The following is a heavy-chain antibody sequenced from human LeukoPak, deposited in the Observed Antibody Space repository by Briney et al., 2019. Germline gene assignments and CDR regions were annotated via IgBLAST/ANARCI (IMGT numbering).Heavy chain of an antibody. CDR1: GFTFSTYE. CDR3: ARLFSSALDY. CDR2: ISNSGNTI. Sequence: GSLRLSCVASGFTFSTYEMNWVRQAPGKGLEWVSYISNSGNTIYYADSVKGRFTISRDNTKNSLYLQMSSLRSADTAVYYCARLFSSALDYWGQGTLVTVSS. J-gene: IGHJ4*02. V-gene: IGHV3-48*03. D-gene: IGHD6-19*01.